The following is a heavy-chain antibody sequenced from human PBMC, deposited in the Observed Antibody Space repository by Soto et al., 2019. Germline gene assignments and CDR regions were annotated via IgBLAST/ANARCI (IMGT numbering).Heavy chain of an antibody. CDR1: GGSFSGYY. CDR3: ARGASSRNWFDP. J-gene: IGHJ5*02. Sequence: ASETLSLTCAVYGGSFSGYYWSWIRQPPGKGLEWIGEINHSGSTNCNPSLKSRVTISVDTSKNQFSLKLSSVTAADTAVYYCARGASSRNWFDPWGQGTLVTVSS. CDR2: INHSGST. V-gene: IGHV4-34*01. D-gene: IGHD6-13*01.